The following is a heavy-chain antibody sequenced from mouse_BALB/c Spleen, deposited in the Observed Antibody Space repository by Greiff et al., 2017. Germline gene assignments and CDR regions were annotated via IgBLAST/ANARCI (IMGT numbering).Heavy chain of an antibody. CDR2: ISSGSSTI. J-gene: IGHJ2*01. CDR3: AREEWLRRGYYFDD. Sequence: EVQLVESGGGLVQPGGSRKLSCAASGSTFSSFGMHWVRQAPEKGLEWVAYISSGSSTIYYADTVKGRFTISRENPKNTPFLQMPSLRSEETAMFYCAREEWLRRGYYFDDWGQGTTLTVSS. D-gene: IGHD2-2*01. CDR1: GSTFSSFG. V-gene: IGHV5-17*02.